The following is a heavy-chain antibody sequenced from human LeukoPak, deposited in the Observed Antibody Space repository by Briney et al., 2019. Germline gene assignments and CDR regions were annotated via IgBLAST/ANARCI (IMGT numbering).Heavy chain of an antibody. CDR1: GFTFSSYA. Sequence: GGSLRLSCAASGFTFSSYAMSWVRQAPGKGLEWVSAISGSGGSTYYADSVKGRFTISSDNSKNTLYLQMNSLRAEDTAVYYCARAESFWSGFYYWGQGTLVTVSS. V-gene: IGHV3-23*01. CDR2: ISGSGGST. D-gene: IGHD3-3*01. CDR3: ARAESFWSGFYY. J-gene: IGHJ4*02.